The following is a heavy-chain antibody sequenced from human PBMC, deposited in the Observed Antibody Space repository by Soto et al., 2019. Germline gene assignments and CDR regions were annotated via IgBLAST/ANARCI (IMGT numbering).Heavy chain of an antibody. CDR3: ASAALDNDGSHELLS. CDR1: GYIFTYRY. J-gene: IGHJ5*01. V-gene: IGHV1-45*02. D-gene: IGHD2-15*01. CDR2: IIPYNGNT. Sequence: PVKVSCKSSGYIFTYRYLYWVRQAPGQALEWMGWIIPYNGNTNYAQKFQDRFSITRESSLSTVYMELRSLRSDDTGMYYCASAALDNDGSHELLSRGQGIPVT.